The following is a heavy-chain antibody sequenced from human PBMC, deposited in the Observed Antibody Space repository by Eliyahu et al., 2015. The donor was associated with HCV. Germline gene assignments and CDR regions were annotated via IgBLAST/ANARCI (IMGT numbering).Heavy chain of an antibody. V-gene: IGHV2-5*02. Sequence: QITLKESGPTLVKPTQTLTLTCTFSGFSLSTSGVGVGWIRQPPGKALEWLALIYWDDDKRYSPSLKSRLTITKDTSKNQVVLTMTNMDPVDTATYYCAHRLLHSSSWYWPNFDYWGQGTWSPSPQ. J-gene: IGHJ4*02. CDR3: AHRLLHSSSWYWPNFDY. CDR1: GFSLSTSGVG. D-gene: IGHD6-13*01. CDR2: IYWDDDK.